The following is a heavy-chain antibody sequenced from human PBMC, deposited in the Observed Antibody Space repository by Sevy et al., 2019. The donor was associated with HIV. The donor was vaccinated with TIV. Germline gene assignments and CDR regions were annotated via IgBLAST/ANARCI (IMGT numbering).Heavy chain of an antibody. J-gene: IGHJ6*02. D-gene: IGHD2-15*01. Sequence: GGSLRLSCAASEFTVSSKYMSWVRQAPGKGLEWVSVIYSVGNTYYADSVKGRFTISRAISKNTLYLQMNSLRAEDTAIYYCATTSTPLYYCALDVWGQGTTVTVSS. CDR3: ATTSTPLYYCALDV. V-gene: IGHV3-53*03. CDR1: EFTVSSKY. CDR2: IYSVGNT.